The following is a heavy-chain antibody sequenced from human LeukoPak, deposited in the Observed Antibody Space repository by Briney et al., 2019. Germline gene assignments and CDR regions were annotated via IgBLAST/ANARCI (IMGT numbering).Heavy chain of an antibody. CDR1: GGSIISSSYY. Sequence: SETLSLTCTVSGGSIISSSYYWGWIRQPPGKGLEWIGSIYFSGSPYHNPSLKSRVTMSVDTSKNQLSLKLSSVTAADTAVYFCTGLLHDSRGYYYFDYWGQGTLATDSS. J-gene: IGHJ4*02. CDR3: TGLLHDSRGYYYFDY. D-gene: IGHD3-22*01. CDR2: IYFSGSP. V-gene: IGHV4-39*01.